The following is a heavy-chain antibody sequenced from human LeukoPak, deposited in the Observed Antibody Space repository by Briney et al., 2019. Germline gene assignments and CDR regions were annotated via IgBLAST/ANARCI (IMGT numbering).Heavy chain of an antibody. CDR2: TNKDGSEK. CDR3: VRDGNDGLNDWEH. CDR1: GFIFTDYW. J-gene: IGHJ1*01. Sequence: GGSLRLSCEASGFIFTDYWMTWARQAPGKGLEWVANTNKDGSEKWYVDSVKGRFTISRDNAKNSLYLQMNSLKAGDTALYYCVRDGNDGLNDWEHWGRGALVTVSS. D-gene: IGHD1-1*01. V-gene: IGHV3-7*03.